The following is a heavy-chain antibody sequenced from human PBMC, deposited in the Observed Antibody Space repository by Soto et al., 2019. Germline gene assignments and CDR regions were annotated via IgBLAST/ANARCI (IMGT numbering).Heavy chain of an antibody. Sequence: SETLSLTCTVSGGSISSSRYYWAWIRQPPGKGLEWIGSFYYSGSTFHNPSLKSRVTISVDTSKNQFSLKLSSVTAADTAVYYCATGYSNSWSPDDYWGQGTLVTVSS. CDR3: ATGYSNSWSPDDY. J-gene: IGHJ4*02. CDR1: GGSISSSRYY. V-gene: IGHV4-39*01. CDR2: FYYSGST. D-gene: IGHD5-12*01.